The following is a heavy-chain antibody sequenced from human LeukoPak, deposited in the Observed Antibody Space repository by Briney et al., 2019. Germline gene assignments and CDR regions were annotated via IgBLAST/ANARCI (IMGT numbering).Heavy chain of an antibody. J-gene: IGHJ4*02. D-gene: IGHD5/OR15-5a*01. CDR2: IKEDGSEK. CDR3: VSTATFDH. Sequence: PGGSLRLSCAASGFTFKNAWMSWVRQAPGKGLEWVANIKEDGSEKNYVDSVKGRFTISRGNAKNSLYLQMNSLRAEDTAVYYCVSTATFDHWGQGTLVTVSS. CDR1: GFTFKNAW. V-gene: IGHV3-7*05.